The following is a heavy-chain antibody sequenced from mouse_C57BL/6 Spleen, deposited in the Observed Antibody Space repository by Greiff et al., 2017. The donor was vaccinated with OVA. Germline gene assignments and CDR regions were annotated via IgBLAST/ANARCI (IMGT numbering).Heavy chain of an antibody. CDR2: IWSGGST. J-gene: IGHJ4*01. CDR3: ARKGGLRDYYAMDY. D-gene: IGHD2-4*01. CDR1: GFSLTSYG. Sequence: VQLVESGPGLVQPSQSLSITCTVSGFSLTSYGVHWVRQSPGKGLEWLGVIWSGGSTDYNAAFISRLSISKDNSKSQVFFKMNSLQADDTAIYYCARKGGLRDYYAMDYWGQGTSVTVSS. V-gene: IGHV2-2*01.